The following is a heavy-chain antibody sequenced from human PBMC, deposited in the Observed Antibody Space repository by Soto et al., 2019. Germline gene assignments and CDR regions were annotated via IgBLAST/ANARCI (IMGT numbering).Heavy chain of an antibody. CDR2: IIASNGNT. CDR1: GGSFSSAA. J-gene: IGHJ4*02. V-gene: IGHV1-18*01. Sequence: GVSVKVSCKASGGSFSSAAVSWVRQAPGQGLVWMGWIIASNGNTNYAQKLQGRVTMTTDTSTSTAYMELGSLRSDDTAVYYCARERPKSSGWPLDYWGQGTLVSVS. D-gene: IGHD6-19*01. CDR3: ARERPKSSGWPLDY.